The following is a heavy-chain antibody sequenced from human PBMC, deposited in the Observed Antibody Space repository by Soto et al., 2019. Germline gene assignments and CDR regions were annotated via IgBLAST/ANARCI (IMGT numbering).Heavy chain of an antibody. CDR2: IDPSGGST. J-gene: IGHJ5*02. D-gene: IGHD2-15*01. V-gene: IGHV1-46*01. Sequence: GASVKVSCKASGYTFTTYYMHWVRQAPGQGLEWMGIIDPSGGSTTYAQKFQGRVTMTRDTSTSTVYMELIGLRSEDTAVYYCARDRVDGSCGRCWRSVEDTWGQGTLVTVSS. CDR3: ARDRVDGSCGRCWRSVEDT. CDR1: GYTFTTYY.